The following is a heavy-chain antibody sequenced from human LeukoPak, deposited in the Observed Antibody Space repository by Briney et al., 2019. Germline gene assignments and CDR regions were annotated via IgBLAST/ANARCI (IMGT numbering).Heavy chain of an antibody. D-gene: IGHD6-13*01. CDR3: AKVRQQLTRGDAFDI. J-gene: IGHJ3*02. V-gene: IGHV3-23*01. CDR2: ISGSGGST. Sequence: GGSLRLSCAASGFTFSSYAMSWVRQAPGKGLEWVSTISGSGGSTYYADSVKGRFTISRDNSRNTLYLEMNSLRAEDTAVYYCAKVRQQLTRGDAFDIWGPGTMVTVSS. CDR1: GFTFSSYA.